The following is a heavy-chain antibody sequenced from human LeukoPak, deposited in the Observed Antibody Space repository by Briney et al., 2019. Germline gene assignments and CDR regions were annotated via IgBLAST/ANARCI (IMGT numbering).Heavy chain of an antibody. CDR3: ARTSGTTGTYWYSDL. V-gene: IGHV3-30*19. J-gene: IGHJ2*01. Sequence: GGSLRLSCVASGFPFSSYGMHWVRQAPGKGLEGVAVISHDGSSRFYADSVKGRFTISRDNSGDTLYLQMNSLRAEDTAMYYCARTSGTTGTYWYSDLWGRGTLVTVSS. CDR2: ISHDGSSR. CDR1: GFPFSSYG. D-gene: IGHD1-1*01.